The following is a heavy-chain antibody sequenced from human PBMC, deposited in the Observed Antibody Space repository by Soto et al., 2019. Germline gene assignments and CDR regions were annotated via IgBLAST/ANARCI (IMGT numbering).Heavy chain of an antibody. CDR2: ISGSGGST. CDR1: GFTFSSYA. V-gene: IGHV3-23*01. Sequence: GGSLRLSCAASGFTFSSYAMSWVRQAPGKGLEWVSAISGSGGSTYYADSVKGRFTISRDNSKNTLYLQMNSLRAEDTAVYYCAKGACSSTSCYYYYYGMDVWGQGTTVTVSS. CDR3: AKGACSSTSCYYYYYGMDV. J-gene: IGHJ6*02. D-gene: IGHD2-2*01.